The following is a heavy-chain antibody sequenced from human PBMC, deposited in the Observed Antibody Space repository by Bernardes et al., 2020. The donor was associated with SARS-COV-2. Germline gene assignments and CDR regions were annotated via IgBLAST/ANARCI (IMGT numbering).Heavy chain of an antibody. Sequence: GGSLRLSRTASGFTFISYGIHWVRQAPGKGLEWVALISYDGRNTYYADSVKGRFTVSRDNSKNTLYLQMNSLRPQDTAVYSCAKVPGGSGDFPLIGPEDGLGIWGQGTRVTVS. CDR2: ISYDGRNT. J-gene: IGHJ3*02. V-gene: IGHV3-30*18. D-gene: IGHD2-21*02. CDR3: AKVPGGSGDFPLIGPEDGLGI. CDR1: GFTFISYG.